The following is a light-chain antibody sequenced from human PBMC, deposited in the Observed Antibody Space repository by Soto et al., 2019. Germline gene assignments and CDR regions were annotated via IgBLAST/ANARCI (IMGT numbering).Light chain of an antibody. J-gene: IGKJ5*01. CDR1: QSVSSSY. Sequence: EILMTQSPATLSLSPGERATLSCRASQSVSSSYLAWYQQKPGQAPRLLSYGASSRATGIPDRFSGSGSGTEFTLTISRLEPEDFEVYYCQQYGSSPITFGQGTRLEIK. V-gene: IGKV3-20*01. CDR2: GAS. CDR3: QQYGSSPIT.